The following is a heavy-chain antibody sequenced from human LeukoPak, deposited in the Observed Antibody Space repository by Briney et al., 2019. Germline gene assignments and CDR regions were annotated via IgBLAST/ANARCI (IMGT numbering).Heavy chain of an antibody. CDR2: ISYDESNK. V-gene: IGHV3-30*18. CDR3: AKDVDSRGYDY. CDR1: GFTFSSYG. D-gene: IGHD3-22*01. J-gene: IGHJ4*02. Sequence: TGRSLRLSCAASGFTFSSYGMHWVRQAPGKGLEWVAVISYDESNKYYADSVKGRFTISRDNSKNTLYLQMASLRAEDTAVYYCAKDVDSRGYDYWGQGTLVTVSS.